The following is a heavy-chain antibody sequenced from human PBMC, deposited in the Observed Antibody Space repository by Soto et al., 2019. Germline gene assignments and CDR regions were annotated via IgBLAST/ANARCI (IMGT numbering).Heavy chain of an antibody. J-gene: IGHJ4*02. D-gene: IGHD2-21*02. V-gene: IGHV4-39*01. CDR3: ARQRTSVVTQAYFDV. CDR1: GGYIIVSSVY. Sequence: SETLRLTCTVSGGYIIVSSVYWVWIRQPPEKGLESIGSIHYSGSTYYNPSLKSRVTMSVDTSKNQFSLKLTSVTAADTALYFCARQRTSVVTQAYFDVWGPGSLVTVSS. CDR2: IHYSGST.